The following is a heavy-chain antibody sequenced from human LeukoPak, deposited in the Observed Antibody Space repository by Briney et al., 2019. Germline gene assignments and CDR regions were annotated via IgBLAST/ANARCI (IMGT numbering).Heavy chain of an antibody. CDR2: INHSGST. CDR1: GGSFSGYY. J-gene: IGHJ4*02. CDR3: ARGVRYCSSTSCYRNYFDY. V-gene: IGHV4-34*01. D-gene: IGHD2-2*02. Sequence: TSETLSLTCAVYGGSFSGYYWSWIRQPPGKGLEWIGEINHSGSTNYNPSLKSRVTISVDTSKNQFSLKLSSVTAADTAVYYCARGVRYCSSTSCYRNYFDYWGQGTLVTVSS.